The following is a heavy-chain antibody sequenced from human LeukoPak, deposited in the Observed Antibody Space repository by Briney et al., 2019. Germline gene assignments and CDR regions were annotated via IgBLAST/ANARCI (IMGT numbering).Heavy chain of an antibody. CDR3: AHPQRRRIQLWQDPGAYFDY. D-gene: IGHD5-18*01. CDR2: IYWDDDK. V-gene: IGHV2-5*02. CDR1: GFSLSTSGVG. Sequence: KKSGPTLVNPTQTLTLTCTFSGFSLSTSGVGVGWIRQPPGKALEWLALIYWDDDKRYSPSLKSRLTITKDTSKNQVVLTMTNMDPVDTATYYCAHPQRRRIQLWQDPGAYFDYWGQGTLVTVSS. J-gene: IGHJ4*02.